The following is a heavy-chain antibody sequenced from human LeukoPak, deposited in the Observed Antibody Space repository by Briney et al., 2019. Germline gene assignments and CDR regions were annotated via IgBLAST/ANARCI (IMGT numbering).Heavy chain of an antibody. CDR3: ARWGTYYYGSGSYSFFDY. V-gene: IGHV1-18*01. CDR1: GYTFTSYG. Sequence: ASVKVSCKASGYTFTSYGISWVRQAPGQGLEWMGWISAYNGNTNYAQKLQGRVTMTTDTSTSTAYMELRSLRSDDTAVYYCARWGTYYYGSGSYSFFDYWGQGTLVTVSS. CDR2: ISAYNGNT. J-gene: IGHJ4*02. D-gene: IGHD3-10*01.